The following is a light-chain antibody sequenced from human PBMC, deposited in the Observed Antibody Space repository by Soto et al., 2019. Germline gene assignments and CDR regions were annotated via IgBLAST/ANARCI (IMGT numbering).Light chain of an antibody. Sequence: EIVMTQSPATLSVSPGERATLSCRASQSVSSNLAWYQQKPGQVPRLLIYGASTRATGIPARFSGSGSGTEFTLTISSLQSEDFAVYYCQQYNNWRKTFGQGTKV. V-gene: IGKV3-15*01. CDR2: GAS. J-gene: IGKJ1*01. CDR1: QSVSSN. CDR3: QQYNNWRKT.